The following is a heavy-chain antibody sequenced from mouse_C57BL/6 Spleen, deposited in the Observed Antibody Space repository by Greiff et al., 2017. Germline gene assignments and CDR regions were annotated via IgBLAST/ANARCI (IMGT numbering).Heavy chain of an antibody. CDR2: INPSNGGT. CDR1: GYTFTSYW. CDR3: ESARPPRLWYCDE. V-gene: IGHV1-53*01. J-gene: IGHJ1*03. Sequence: VQLQQPGTELVKPGASVKLSCKASGYTFTSYWMHWVKQRPGQGLEWIGNINPSNGGTNYNEQFKSKATLTVDKSSSPAYMQLSSLTSEVSAVYYCESARPPRLWYCDEWGTGTTVTVAS. D-gene: IGHD3-2*02.